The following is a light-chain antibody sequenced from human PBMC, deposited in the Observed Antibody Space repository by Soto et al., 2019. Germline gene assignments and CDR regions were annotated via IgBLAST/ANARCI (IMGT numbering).Light chain of an antibody. CDR2: DVT. CDR3: HPFSSRSPFV. Sequence: QSALTQPASVSGSPGQSITISCTGTSSDVGGFNYVSWYQQHPGKAPKLMIYDVTNRPSGVSYRFSGSKSGNTASLTISGLQGEGRAYLFRHPFSSRSPFVFGTGTKVTVL. V-gene: IGLV2-14*03. J-gene: IGLJ1*01. CDR1: SSDVGGFNY.